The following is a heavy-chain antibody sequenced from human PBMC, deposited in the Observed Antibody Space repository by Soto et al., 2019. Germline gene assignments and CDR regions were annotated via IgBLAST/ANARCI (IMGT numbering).Heavy chain of an antibody. CDR3: ARDVSYGLYYFDY. J-gene: IGHJ4*02. CDR1: GGTFSSYA. V-gene: IGHV1-69*13. D-gene: IGHD5-18*01. Sequence: SVKVSCKASGGTFSSYAISWVRQSPGQGLEWMGGIIPIFGTANYAQKFQGRVTITADESTSTAYMELSSLRSEDTAVYYCARDVSYGLYYFDYWGQGTLVTVSS. CDR2: IIPIFGTA.